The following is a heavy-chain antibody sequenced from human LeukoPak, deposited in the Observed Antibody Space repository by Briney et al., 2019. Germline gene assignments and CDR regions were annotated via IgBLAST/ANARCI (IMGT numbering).Heavy chain of an antibody. J-gene: IGHJ3*02. CDR2: IIPIFGTA. V-gene: IGHV1-69*13. D-gene: IGHD3-9*01. CDR1: SYTFTNYD. CDR3: ASVLRYFDWLSRGAFDI. Sequence: AASVKVSCKASSYTFTNYDINWVRQAPGQGLEWMGGIIPIFGTANYAQKFQGRVTITADESTSTAYMELSSLRSEDTAVYYCASVLRYFDWLSRGAFDIWGQGTMVTVSS.